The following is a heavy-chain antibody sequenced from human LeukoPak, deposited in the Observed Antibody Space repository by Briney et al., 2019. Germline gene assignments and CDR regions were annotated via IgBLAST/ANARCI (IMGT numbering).Heavy chain of an antibody. CDR3: AGGYSYGSDY. J-gene: IGHJ4*02. Sequence: GGSLRLSRAASRYTLSRYSMNWVRHAPGKGLEWVSSISSSSSYIYYADSVKGRCTISRDNAKNSLYLQMNSLRAGDTAVYYCAGGYSYGSDYWGQGTLVTVSS. CDR1: RYTLSRYS. CDR2: ISSSSSYI. V-gene: IGHV3-21*01. D-gene: IGHD5-18*01.